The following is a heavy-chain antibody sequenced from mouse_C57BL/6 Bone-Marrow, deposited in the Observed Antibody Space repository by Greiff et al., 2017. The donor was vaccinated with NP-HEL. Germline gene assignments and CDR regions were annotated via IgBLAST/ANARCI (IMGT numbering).Heavy chain of an antibody. J-gene: IGHJ3*01. D-gene: IGHD2-3*01. CDR3: TRSPIYDGYYCLAY. CDR2: IYPGNSDT. CDR1: GYTFTSYW. Sequence: VHVKQSGTVLARPGASVKMSCKTSGYTFTSYWMHWVKQRPGQGLEWIGAIYPGNSDTSYTQKFKGKAKLTAVTSASTAYMGLSSLTNEDSAVYYCTRSPIYDGYYCLAYWGQGTLVTVSA. V-gene: IGHV1-5*01.